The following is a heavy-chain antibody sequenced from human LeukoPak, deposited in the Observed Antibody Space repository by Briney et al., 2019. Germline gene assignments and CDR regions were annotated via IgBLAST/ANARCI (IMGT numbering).Heavy chain of an antibody. J-gene: IGHJ6*03. D-gene: IGHD3-3*01. CDR2: IYYSGST. CDR3: ARDNGFWSGYYPYYYYMDV. CDR1: GGSISSYY. Sequence: KPSETLSLTCTVSGGSISSYYWSWIRQPPGKGLEWIGYIYYSGSTNYNPSLKSRVTISVDTSKNQFSLKLSSVTAADTAVYYCARDNGFWSGYYPYYYYMDVWGKGTTVTVSS. V-gene: IGHV4-59*01.